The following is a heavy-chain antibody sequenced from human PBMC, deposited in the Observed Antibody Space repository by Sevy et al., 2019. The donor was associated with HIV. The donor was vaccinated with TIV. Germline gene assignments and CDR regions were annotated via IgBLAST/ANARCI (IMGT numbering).Heavy chain of an antibody. Sequence: SETLSLTYIVSGGSISYYHWTWIRHSPGKGLEWIGYVYYEGCTEYNPPFKSRVTMSVDTSKNQFSLKMRSVTAADTAVYYCARIGNCGGDCYSFDYWGQGTLVTVSS. CDR2: VYYEGCT. D-gene: IGHD2-21*02. CDR1: GGSISYYH. CDR3: ARIGNCGGDCYSFDY. V-gene: IGHV4-59*13. J-gene: IGHJ4*02.